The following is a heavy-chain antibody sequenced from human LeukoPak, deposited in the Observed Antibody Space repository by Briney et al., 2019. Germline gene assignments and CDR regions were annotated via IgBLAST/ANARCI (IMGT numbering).Heavy chain of an antibody. CDR3: AKYGSGSYSPFDY. J-gene: IGHJ4*02. CDR2: LSGSGGTT. D-gene: IGHD3-10*01. V-gene: IGHV3-23*01. Sequence: GGSLRLSCAASGFTFSSYAMTWVRQAPGKGLEWVSALSGSGGTTYYADSVKGGFTISRDNSKNTLYLQMNSLRAEDTAVYYCAKYGSGSYSPFDYWGQGTLVTVSS. CDR1: GFTFSSYA.